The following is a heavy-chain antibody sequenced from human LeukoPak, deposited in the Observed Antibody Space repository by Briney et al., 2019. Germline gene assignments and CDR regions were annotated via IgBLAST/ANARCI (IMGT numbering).Heavy chain of an antibody. CDR1: GVSTSSSSYY. CDR2: TYYNGNT. D-gene: IGHD5-18*01. Sequence: PSETLSLTCTVSGVSTSSSSYYWGWLRQPPGKGLEWIGTTYYNGNTYYNPSLKSRVTMFIDTSKNQFSLRLTSVTAADTAVYYCVRQPGYSYLTTYSYYYMDVWGKGTTVTVSS. J-gene: IGHJ6*03. CDR3: VRQPGYSYLTTYSYYYMDV. V-gene: IGHV4-39*01.